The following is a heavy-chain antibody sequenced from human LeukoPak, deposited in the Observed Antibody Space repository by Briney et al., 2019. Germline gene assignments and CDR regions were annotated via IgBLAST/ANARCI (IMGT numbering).Heavy chain of an antibody. CDR2: IIPILGIA. V-gene: IGHV1-69*04. Sequence: GSSVKVSCKASGGTFTNYAINWVRQAPGQGLEWMGRIIPILGIANYAQKFQGRVTITADNSPSTAYMELSSLRSEDTAVYYCARQRSEQWLDVWGQGTLVTVSS. D-gene: IGHD6-19*01. CDR3: ARQRSEQWLDV. CDR1: GGTFTNYA. J-gene: IGHJ4*02.